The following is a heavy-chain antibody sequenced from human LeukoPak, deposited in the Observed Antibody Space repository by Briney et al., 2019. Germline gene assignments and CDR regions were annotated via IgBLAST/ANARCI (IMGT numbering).Heavy chain of an antibody. Sequence: GGSLRLSCAASGFTFSNYWMSWVRQAPGKGLEWVANIKQDGSEKYYVDSVKGRFTISRDNAQNSLFLQMNSLRAEETAVYYCARGEYYYDGGYWGQGTLVTVTS. CDR1: GFTFSNYW. D-gene: IGHD3-22*01. CDR2: IKQDGSEK. CDR3: ARGEYYYDGGY. J-gene: IGHJ4*02. V-gene: IGHV3-7*04.